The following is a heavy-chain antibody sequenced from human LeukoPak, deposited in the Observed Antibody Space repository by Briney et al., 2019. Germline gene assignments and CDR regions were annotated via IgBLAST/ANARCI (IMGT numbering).Heavy chain of an antibody. J-gene: IGHJ6*02. CDR1: GFTFSSYS. CDR2: ISYDGSNQ. CDR3: ARVKAPFTTIRGSYGMDV. Sequence: GGSLRLSCAASGFTFSSYSIHWVRQAPGKGLEWVALISYDGSNQYYPDSVKGRFTISRDNSKNTLYLQMNALRAEDTAVYCCARVKAPFTTIRGSYGMDVWGRGTTVTVSS. V-gene: IGHV3-30*04. D-gene: IGHD3-10*01.